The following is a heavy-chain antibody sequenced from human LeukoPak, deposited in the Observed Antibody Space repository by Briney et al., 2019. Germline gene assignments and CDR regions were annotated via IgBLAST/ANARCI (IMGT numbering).Heavy chain of an antibody. CDR1: GFSFSAYW. Sequence: PGGSLRLSCAASGFSFSAYWMTWVRQAPGTGLEWVANINPAGSETYYVDPVKGRVSISRDNAKNLVYLQMNSLRAEVTAVYHCARFGYVAAVDVWGQGTPVTVSS. D-gene: IGHD2-15*01. CDR3: ARFGYVAAVDV. V-gene: IGHV3-7*01. CDR2: INPAGSET. J-gene: IGHJ4*02.